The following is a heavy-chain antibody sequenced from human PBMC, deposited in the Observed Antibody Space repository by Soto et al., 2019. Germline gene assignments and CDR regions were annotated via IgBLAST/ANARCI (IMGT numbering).Heavy chain of an antibody. Sequence: EVQLVESGGGLVQPGGSLRVSCTVSGFTVSSGYMSWVRQAPGKGLEWVSIIYSGGRTYYADSVKGRFTISRDNSKNTLYLQMNSLRAEDTAVYYCALRDSSTYYLRHWGQGALVTVSS. CDR1: GFTVSSGY. V-gene: IGHV3-66*01. CDR2: IYSGGRT. J-gene: IGHJ4*02. D-gene: IGHD3-22*01. CDR3: ALRDSSTYYLRH.